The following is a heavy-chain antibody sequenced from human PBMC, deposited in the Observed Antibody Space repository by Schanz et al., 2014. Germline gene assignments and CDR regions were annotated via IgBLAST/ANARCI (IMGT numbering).Heavy chain of an antibody. CDR1: RFTFSDYW. D-gene: IGHD6-19*01. J-gene: IGHJ4*02. CDR2: IYSGGDT. Sequence: VQLVESGGGVVQPGRSLRLSCAASRFTFSDYWMSWVRQAPGKGLEWVSLIYSGGDTNYAGSVKGRFTISRDGSKNTLYIQMNSLRAEDTAVYYCARKTDSSGTGDYWGQGTLVTVSS. CDR3: ARKTDSSGTGDY. V-gene: IGHV3-66*01.